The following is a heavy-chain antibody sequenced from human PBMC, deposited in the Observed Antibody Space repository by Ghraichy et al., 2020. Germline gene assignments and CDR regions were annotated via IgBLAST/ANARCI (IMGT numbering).Heavy chain of an antibody. CDR1: GYPFSDYY. CDR2: INPSGGRT. Sequence: ASVKVSCKASGYPFSDYYMHWLRQAPGQRPEWVGIINPSGGRTFYAQKFRDRVTITRDTTTNTVYMELSSLSSDDTAIYYCARDLSLQGFAVDYGLDVWGQGTTVTVSS. J-gene: IGHJ6*02. D-gene: IGHD2-21*01. V-gene: IGHV1-46*01. CDR3: ARDLSLQGFAVDYGLDV.